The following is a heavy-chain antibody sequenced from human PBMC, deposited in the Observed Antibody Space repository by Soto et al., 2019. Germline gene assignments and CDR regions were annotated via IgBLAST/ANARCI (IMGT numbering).Heavy chain of an antibody. D-gene: IGHD1-26*01. CDR3: ARDFLPARWELPYYYYYGMDV. Sequence: PVGPLSPSCAASGFTLRTFGMHGARKAQGRGLGGWAVIWYDGSNKYYADSVKGRFTISRDNSKNTLYLQMNSLRAEDTAVYYCARDFLPARWELPYYYYYGMDVWGQGTTVTVSS. CDR1: GFTLRTFG. J-gene: IGHJ6*02. CDR2: IWYDGSNK. V-gene: IGHV3-33*01.